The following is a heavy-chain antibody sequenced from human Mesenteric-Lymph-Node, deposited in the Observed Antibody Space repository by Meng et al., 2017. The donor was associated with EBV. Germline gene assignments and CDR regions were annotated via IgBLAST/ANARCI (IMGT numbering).Heavy chain of an antibody. Sequence: QVQLVPAGAEVKEPGASVMFSSKSSGYSFSNHYIQWVRHAPGQGLEWMGIINSDDGDTNYTQKFQGRVTMTRDTSTTTVYMELTSLTSEDTAVYYCVRADDQDFDYWGQGALVTVSS. CDR2: INSDDGDT. CDR3: VRADDQDFDY. V-gene: IGHV1-46*01. J-gene: IGHJ4*02. CDR1: GYSFSNHY. D-gene: IGHD1-1*01.